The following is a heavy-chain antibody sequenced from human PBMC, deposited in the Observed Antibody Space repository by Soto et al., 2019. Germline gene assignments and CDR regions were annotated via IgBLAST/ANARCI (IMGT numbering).Heavy chain of an antibody. V-gene: IGHV3-9*01. D-gene: IGHD3-9*01. CDR1: GFSFDNYG. CDR3: VKGTGYRGTLGYLDL. J-gene: IGHJ2*01. Sequence: EVQLVESGGDLVQPGGSLRLSCAASGFSFDNYGMHWVRQAPGKGLEWVSGISWNSGSTNYADSVKGRLTISRDNAKNSLYLQMNSLRAEDTALYYCVKGTGYRGTLGYLDLWGRGTLVTVSS. CDR2: ISWNSGST.